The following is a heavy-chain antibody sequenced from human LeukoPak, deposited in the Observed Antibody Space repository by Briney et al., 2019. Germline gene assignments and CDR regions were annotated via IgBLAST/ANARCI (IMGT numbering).Heavy chain of an antibody. V-gene: IGHV4-61*02. J-gene: IGHJ4*02. D-gene: IGHD3-10*01. CDR1: GGSISSGGHY. Sequence: NPSQTLSLTCTVSGGSISSGGHYWSWIRQPAGKGLEYLGRISSTGSTNYNPSLRSGVTISADTSKNHFSLKLTSVTAADTAVYYCARDQTYSGSGIYTYFDYWGQGILVTVSS. CDR3: ARDQTYSGSGIYTYFDY. CDR2: ISSTGST.